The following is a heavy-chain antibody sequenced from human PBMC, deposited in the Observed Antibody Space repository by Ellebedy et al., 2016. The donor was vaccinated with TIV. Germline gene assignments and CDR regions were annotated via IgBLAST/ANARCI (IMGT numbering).Heavy chain of an antibody. CDR1: GYTFTNYD. V-gene: IGHV1-8*01. CDR3: ARGHSLSSTWYFLFTRGHDRIDF. Sequence: AASVKVSCKASGYTFTNYDIIWVRQATGQGLAWMGWMNPNSGNTDYAQKFQGRVAMTRNISTGIAYMELNILRSEDTAVYFCARGHSLSSTWYFLFTRGHDRIDFWGQGTPVTVTS. J-gene: IGHJ4*02. CDR2: MNPNSGNT. D-gene: IGHD6-13*01.